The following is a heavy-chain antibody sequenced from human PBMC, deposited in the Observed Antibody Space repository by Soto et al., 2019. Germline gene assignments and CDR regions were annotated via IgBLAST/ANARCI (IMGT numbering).Heavy chain of an antibody. CDR3: AKALVNPYSYYCIDV. CDR1: GFNFNIYA. D-gene: IGHD6-6*01. J-gene: IGHJ6*03. CDR2: ISPAGDST. V-gene: IGHV3-23*01. Sequence: EVQLLESGGGLVQPGGSLRLSCAASGFNFNIYAMTWVRQAPGKGLEWVSTISPAGDSTYFADSVKGRVTISRDNSKKTLSLQMNRLRAENTATYFCAKALVNPYSYYCIDVWGKGTTVTVSS.